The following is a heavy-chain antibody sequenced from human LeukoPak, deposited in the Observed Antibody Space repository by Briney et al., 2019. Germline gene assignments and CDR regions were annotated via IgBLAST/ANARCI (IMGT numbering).Heavy chain of an antibody. CDR1: GGSISSYY. CDR3: ARSPTIVVVPAATAFDY. Sequence: SETLSLTCTVSGGSISSYYWSWIRQPPGKGLEWIGYIYYSGSTNYNPSLKSRVTISVDTSKNQFSLKLSSVTAADTAVYYCARSPTIVVVPAATAFDYWGQGTLVTVSS. J-gene: IGHJ4*02. D-gene: IGHD2-2*01. CDR2: IYYSGST. V-gene: IGHV4-59*01.